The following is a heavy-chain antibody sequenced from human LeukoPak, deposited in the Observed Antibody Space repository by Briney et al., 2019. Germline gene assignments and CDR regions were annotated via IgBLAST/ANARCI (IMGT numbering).Heavy chain of an antibody. CDR2: ISSDGNSK. CDR1: GFTFSSYW. J-gene: IGHJ4*02. CDR3: VSPTADYPFLYYFDS. D-gene: IGHD5-12*01. Sequence: GGSLRLSCAASGFTFSSYWMSWVRQAPGKGLEWVAVISSDGNSKNFALSVKGRFAISRDNSKNTLFLQMNNLRSEDTALYYCVSPTADYPFLYYFDSWGQGTLVTVSS. V-gene: IGHV3-30*09.